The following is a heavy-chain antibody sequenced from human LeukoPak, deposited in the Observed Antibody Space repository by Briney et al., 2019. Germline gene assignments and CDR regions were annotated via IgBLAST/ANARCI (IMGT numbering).Heavy chain of an antibody. D-gene: IGHD6-13*01. CDR3: ASSSSSWSYYYYYMDV. J-gene: IGHJ6*03. CDR1: GYTFTSYD. V-gene: IGHV1-69*06. Sequence: SVKVSCKASGYTFTSYDINWVRQATGQGLEWMGGIIPIFGTANYAQKFQGRVTITADKSTSTAYMELSSLRSEDTAVYYCASSSSSWSYYYYYMDVWGKGTTVTVSS. CDR2: IIPIFGTA.